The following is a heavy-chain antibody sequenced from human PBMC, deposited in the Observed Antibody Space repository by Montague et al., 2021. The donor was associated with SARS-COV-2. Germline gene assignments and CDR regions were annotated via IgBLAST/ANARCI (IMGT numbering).Heavy chain of an antibody. J-gene: IGHJ4*02. CDR1: GYSISSSNW. D-gene: IGHD6-13*01. V-gene: IGHV4-28*01. Sequence: SETLSLTCAVSGYSISSSNWWGWIRQPPGKGLEWIGYIYYSGSTYYNPSLKSRVTMSVDTSKNQYSLKLSSVTAVDTAVYYCATGFSGYSSSWFDKPLLEVEHAGPEFDYWGQGTLATVSS. CDR3: ATGFSGYSSSWFDKPLLEVEHAGPEFDY. CDR2: IYYSGST.